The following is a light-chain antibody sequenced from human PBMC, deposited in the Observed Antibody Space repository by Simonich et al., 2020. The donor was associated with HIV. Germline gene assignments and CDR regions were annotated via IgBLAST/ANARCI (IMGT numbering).Light chain of an antibody. Sequence: QSVLTQPPSLSGAPGQRVPISCTGSSSNIGAGYNVHWYQQLPGTAPKVLIDGNSKRPSGVSNRFSGSKSGNTASLTISGLQAEDEADYYCCSYAGSSTLVFGTGTKVTVL. CDR2: GNS. CDR1: SSNIGAGYN. CDR3: CSYAGSSTLV. V-gene: IGLV1-40*01. J-gene: IGLJ1*01.